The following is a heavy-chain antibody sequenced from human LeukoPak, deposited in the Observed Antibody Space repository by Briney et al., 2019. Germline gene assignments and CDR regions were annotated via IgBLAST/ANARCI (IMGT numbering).Heavy chain of an antibody. CDR2: IKEDGSEK. Sequence: PGGSLRLSCAASGFTFSSYWMSWARQAPGQGLEWVASIKEDGSEKYNLESLKGRFTISRDNAKNSLYLQMNTLRVEDTAVYYCARDRFGGMDVWGKGTTVTVSP. CDR3: ARDRFGGMDV. V-gene: IGHV3-7*01. D-gene: IGHD3-10*01. J-gene: IGHJ6*04. CDR1: GFTFSSYW.